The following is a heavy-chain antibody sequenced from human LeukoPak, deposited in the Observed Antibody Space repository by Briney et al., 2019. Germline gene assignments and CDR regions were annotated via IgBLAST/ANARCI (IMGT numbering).Heavy chain of an antibody. D-gene: IGHD3-3*01. CDR2: IYYSGST. V-gene: IGHV4-59*08. J-gene: IGHJ5*02. Sequence: KPSETLSLTCTVSGGSISSYYWSWIRQPPGKGLEWIGYIYYSGSTNYNPSLKSRVTISVDTSKNQFSLKLSSVTAADTAVYYCARQKNLVDYDFWSGKYYNNWFDPWGQGTLVTVSS. CDR3: ARQKNLVDYDFWSGKYYNNWFDP. CDR1: GGSISSYY.